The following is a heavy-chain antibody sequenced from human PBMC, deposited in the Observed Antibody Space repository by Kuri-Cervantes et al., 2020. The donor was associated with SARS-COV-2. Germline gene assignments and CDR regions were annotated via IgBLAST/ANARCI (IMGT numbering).Heavy chain of an antibody. CDR2: IYTSGST. Sequence: SETLSLTCTVSGDSISSYFWSWVRQPAGKGLEWIGHIYTSGSTNYNPSLKSRVTMSVDTSKNQFSLKLSSVTAADTAVYYCARTRMVNTAMAYSGAFDIWGQGTMVTVSS. CDR3: ARTRMVNTAMAYSGAFDI. D-gene: IGHD5-18*01. J-gene: IGHJ3*02. V-gene: IGHV4-4*07. CDR1: GDSISSYF.